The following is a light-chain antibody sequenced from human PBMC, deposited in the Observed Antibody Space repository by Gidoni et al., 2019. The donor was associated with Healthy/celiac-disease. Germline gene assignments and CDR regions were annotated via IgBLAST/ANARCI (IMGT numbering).Light chain of an antibody. V-gene: IGKV3-20*01. Sequence: EIVLTQSPCTLSLSPGERATLSCRASQSVSSSYLAWYQQKPGQAPRLLIYGASSRATCIPDRFSGSGSGTDFTLTISSLEPEDFAVYYCQQYGSSPLTFGGXTKVEIK. CDR3: QQYGSSPLT. CDR1: QSVSSSY. CDR2: GAS. J-gene: IGKJ4*01.